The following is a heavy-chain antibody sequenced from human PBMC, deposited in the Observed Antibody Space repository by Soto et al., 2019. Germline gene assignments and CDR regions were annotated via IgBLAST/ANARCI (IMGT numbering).Heavy chain of an antibody. V-gene: IGHV4-59*01. J-gene: IGHJ5*02. D-gene: IGHD6-13*01. CDR3: AKNRGLDDASSWLGWFDP. CDR1: GGSISSYY. CDR2: IYYSGST. Sequence: SETLSLTCTVSGGSISSYYWSWIRQPPGKGLEWIGYIYYSGSTNYNPSLKSRVTISVDTSKNQFSLKLSSVTAADTAVYYCAKNRGLDDASSWLGWFDPWGQGTPVTVSS.